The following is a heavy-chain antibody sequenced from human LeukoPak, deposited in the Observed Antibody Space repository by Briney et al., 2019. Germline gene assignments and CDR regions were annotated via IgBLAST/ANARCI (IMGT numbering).Heavy chain of an antibody. CDR3: AKETVRYSSSWSHDAFDI. V-gene: IGHV3-23*01. J-gene: IGHJ3*02. CDR1: GFTFSSYD. Sequence: GGSLRLSCAASGFTFSSYDMSWVRQAPGKGLEWVSAISGSGGSTYYADSVKGRFTISRDNSKNTLYLQMNSLRAEDTAVYYCAKETVRYSSSWSHDAFDIWGQGTMVTVSS. D-gene: IGHD6-13*01. CDR2: ISGSGGST.